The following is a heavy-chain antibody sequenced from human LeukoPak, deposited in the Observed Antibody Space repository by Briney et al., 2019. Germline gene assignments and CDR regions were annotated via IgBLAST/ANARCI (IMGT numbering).Heavy chain of an antibody. V-gene: IGHV3-7*03. D-gene: IGHD3-9*01. J-gene: IGHJ4*02. CDR2: IKQDGSEK. CDR3: ARGYYDILTGYNFDY. CDR1: GFTFSSYW. Sequence: PGGSLRLSCAASGFTFSSYWMSWVRQAPGKGLEWVANIKQDGSEKYYVDSVKGRFTISRGNARNSLYLQMNSLRAEDTAVYYCARGYYDILTGYNFDYWGQGTLVTVSS.